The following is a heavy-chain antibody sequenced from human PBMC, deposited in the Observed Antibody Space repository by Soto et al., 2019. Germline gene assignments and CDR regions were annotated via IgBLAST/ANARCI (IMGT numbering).Heavy chain of an antibody. D-gene: IGHD5-18*01. CDR2: MNPNSGNT. J-gene: IGHJ4*02. Sequence: ASLKVSCKASGYTFTSYDMTWVRQATVQGLEWMGWMNPNSGNTGYAQKFQGRVTMTRNTSISTAYMELSSLRSEDTAVYYCARGLGYSYDFDYWGQGTMVTVSS. CDR3: ARGLGYSYDFDY. CDR1: GYTFTSYD. V-gene: IGHV1-8*01.